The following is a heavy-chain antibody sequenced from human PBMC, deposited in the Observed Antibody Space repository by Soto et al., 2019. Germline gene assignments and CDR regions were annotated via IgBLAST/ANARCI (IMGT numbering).Heavy chain of an antibody. CDR2: IGESSSYT. Sequence: PGGSLRLSCAASGFSFSDYYMTWVRQAPGRGLEWISYIGESSSYTNYADSVKGRFTISRDSAQNSLYLQMNTLRAEDTAVYYCARGGLILPTPRPIDSWGQGTLVTVSS. J-gene: IGHJ4*02. CDR3: ARGGLILPTPRPIDS. D-gene: IGHD2-2*01. CDR1: GFSFSDYY. V-gene: IGHV3-11*06.